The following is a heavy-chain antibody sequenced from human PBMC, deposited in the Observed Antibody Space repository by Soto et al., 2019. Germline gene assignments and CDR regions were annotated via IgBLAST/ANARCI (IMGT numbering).Heavy chain of an antibody. CDR1: GFSISSSNW. V-gene: IGHV4-4*02. Sequence: PSETLSLTCAVSGFSISSSNWWSWVRQPPGKGLEWIGEIYHSGSTNYNPSLKSRVTISVDTSKNQFSLKLTSVTAADTAVYYCARDKITGLFDYWGQGTLVTVPQ. CDR2: IYHSGST. CDR3: ARDKITGLFDY. J-gene: IGHJ4*02. D-gene: IGHD2-8*02.